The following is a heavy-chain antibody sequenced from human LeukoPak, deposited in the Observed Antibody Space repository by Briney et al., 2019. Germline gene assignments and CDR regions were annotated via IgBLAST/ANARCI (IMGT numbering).Heavy chain of an antibody. CDR1: GLTFSRYA. Sequence: GGSLRLSCAASGLTFSRYAMSWVRQAPGKGLEWVSGVSTSGGSTYYADSVKGRFTISRDNSKNTLHLQMNSLSAEDTAIYYCAKQAYDSPRTDFDYWGQGTLVTVSS. J-gene: IGHJ4*02. D-gene: IGHD3-22*01. CDR2: VSTSGGST. V-gene: IGHV3-23*01. CDR3: AKQAYDSPRTDFDY.